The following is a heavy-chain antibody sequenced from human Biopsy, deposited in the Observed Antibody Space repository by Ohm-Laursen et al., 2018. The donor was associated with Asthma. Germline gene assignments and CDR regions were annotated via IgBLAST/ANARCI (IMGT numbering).Heavy chain of an antibody. J-gene: IGHJ4*02. CDR3: ARAQDYYDSRGYYRSFDY. CDR2: IYYSGST. CDR1: GGSIRSHD. Sequence: PSQTLSLTCIVSGGSIRSHDWTWIRQHPGKGLEWIGFIYYSGSTYYNPSLKSRVSISIDTSKNQFSLKLSSVTAADTAVYYCARAQDYYDSRGYYRSFDYWGQGTLVTVSS. V-gene: IGHV4-31*03. D-gene: IGHD3-22*01.